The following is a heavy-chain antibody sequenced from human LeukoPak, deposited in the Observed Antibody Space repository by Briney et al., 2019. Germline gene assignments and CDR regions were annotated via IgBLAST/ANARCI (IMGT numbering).Heavy chain of an antibody. CDR1: GYTFTGYY. CDR3: ARDRGDYGDPYYYGMDV. Sequence: GASVKVSCKASGYTFTGYYMHWVRQAPGQGLEWMGWINPNSGGTNYAQKFQGRVTMTRDTSISTAYMELSRLRSDDTAVYYCARDRGDYGDPYYYGMDVWGQGTTATVSS. V-gene: IGHV1-2*02. D-gene: IGHD4-17*01. J-gene: IGHJ6*02. CDR2: INPNSGGT.